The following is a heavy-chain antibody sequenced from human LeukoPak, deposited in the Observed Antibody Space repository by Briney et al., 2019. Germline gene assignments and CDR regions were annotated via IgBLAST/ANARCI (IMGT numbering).Heavy chain of an antibody. Sequence: SVKVSCEASGGTFSSYAISWVRQAPGQGLEWMGRIIPIFGTANYAQKFQGRVTITTDESTSTAYMELSSLRSEDTAVYYCAREQYSSSDLDYWGQGTLVTVSS. CDR1: GGTFSSYA. CDR3: AREQYSSSDLDY. J-gene: IGHJ4*02. CDR2: IIPIFGTA. V-gene: IGHV1-69*05. D-gene: IGHD6-6*01.